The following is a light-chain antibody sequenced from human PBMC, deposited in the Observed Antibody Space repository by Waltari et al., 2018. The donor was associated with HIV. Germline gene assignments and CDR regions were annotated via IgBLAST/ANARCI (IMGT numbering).Light chain of an antibody. CDR3: ASHAGSKDI. CDR2: DVT. Sequence: QSALTQPPSAYGSPGQSVTISCTGTSSDVGAYNSVSWFQQHPGKAPTLMIYDVTKRPSGVPDRFSGSKSGNTASLTVSGLQAEDEADYYCASHAGSKDIFGGGTRLTVL. CDR1: SSDVGAYNS. J-gene: IGLJ2*01. V-gene: IGLV2-8*01.